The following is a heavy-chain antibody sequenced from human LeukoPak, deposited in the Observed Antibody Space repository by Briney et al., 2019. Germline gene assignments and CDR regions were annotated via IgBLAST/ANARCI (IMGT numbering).Heavy chain of an antibody. CDR1: GYSISSGYY. Sequence: SETLSLTCTVSGYSISSGYYWGWIRQPPGKGLEWIGSIYHSGSTYYNPSLKSRVTISVDTSKNQFSLKLSSVAAADTAVYYCGRDMGQNCGGDCYSDAFDIWGQGTMVTVSS. CDR3: GRDMGQNCGGDCYSDAFDI. V-gene: IGHV4-38-2*02. D-gene: IGHD2-21*01. CDR2: IYHSGST. J-gene: IGHJ3*02.